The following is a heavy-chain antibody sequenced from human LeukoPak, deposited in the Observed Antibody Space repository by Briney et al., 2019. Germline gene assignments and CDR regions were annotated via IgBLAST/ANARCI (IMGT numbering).Heavy chain of an antibody. J-gene: IGHJ4*02. CDR1: GGSIGSGGYY. D-gene: IGHD4-23*01. CDR3: ARVYGGNSGYYFDY. V-gene: IGHV4-31*03. CDR2: IYYSGST. Sequence: PSETLSLTCTVSGGSIGSGGYYWSWIRQHPGKGLEWIGYIYYSGSTYYNPSLKSRVTISVDTSKNQFSLKLSSVTAADTAVYYCARVYGGNSGYYFDYWGQGTLVTVSS.